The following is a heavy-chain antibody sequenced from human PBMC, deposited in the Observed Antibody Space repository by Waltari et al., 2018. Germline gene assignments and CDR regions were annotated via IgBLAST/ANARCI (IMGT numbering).Heavy chain of an antibody. CDR1: GYTFTSYD. CDR2: MNPNSGNT. CDR3: ARSPSFYYYDSSGYPIDAFDI. Sequence: QVQLVQSGAEVKKPGASVKVSCKASGYTFTSYDINWVRQATGQGLEWMGWMNPNSGNTGYAQKFQGRVTMTRNTSISTAYMELSSLRSEDTAVYYCARSPSFYYYDSSGYPIDAFDIWGQGTMVTVSS. V-gene: IGHV1-8*01. J-gene: IGHJ3*02. D-gene: IGHD3-22*01.